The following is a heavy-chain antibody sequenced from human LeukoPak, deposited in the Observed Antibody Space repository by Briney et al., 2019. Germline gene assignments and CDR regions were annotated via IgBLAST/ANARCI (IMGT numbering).Heavy chain of an antibody. J-gene: IGHJ4*02. CDR1: GFTFTSYG. D-gene: IGHD3-3*01. CDR2: ISGSGGSR. CDR3: TTDPHMYYDFWSGYLTSDY. V-gene: IGHV3-23*01. Sequence: GGSLRLSCAASGFTFTSYGMSWVRQAPGKGLEWVSAISGSGGSRNYADSVKGRFAISRDNSRNTLYLQMNSLRAEDTAVYYCTTDPHMYYDFWSGYLTSDYWGQGTLVTVSS.